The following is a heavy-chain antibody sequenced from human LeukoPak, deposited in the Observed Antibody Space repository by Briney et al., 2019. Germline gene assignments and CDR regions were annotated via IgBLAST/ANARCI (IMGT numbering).Heavy chain of an antibody. CDR2: ISSSGSTI. Sequence: GGSLRLSCAASGFTFSSYEMNWVRQAPGKGLEWVSYISSSGSTIYYADSVKGRFNISRDNAKNSLYLQMNSLRAEDTAVYYCARDCGGGSCYGPYDAFDIWGQGTMVTVSS. J-gene: IGHJ3*02. D-gene: IGHD2-15*01. CDR3: ARDCGGGSCYGPYDAFDI. CDR1: GFTFSSYE. V-gene: IGHV3-48*03.